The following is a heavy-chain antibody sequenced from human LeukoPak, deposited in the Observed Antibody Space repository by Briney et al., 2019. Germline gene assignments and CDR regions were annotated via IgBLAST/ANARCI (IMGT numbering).Heavy chain of an antibody. CDR3: AKASDYGGNSGASFDAFDI. CDR2: ISYDGSNK. CDR1: GLTFSSYG. V-gene: IGHV3-30*18. Sequence: GGSLRLSCAASGLTFSSYGMHWVRQAPGKGLEWVAVISYDGSNKYYADSVKGRFAISRDNSKNTLYLQMNSLRAEDTAVYYCAKASDYGGNSGASFDAFDIWGQGTMVTVSS. D-gene: IGHD4-23*01. J-gene: IGHJ3*02.